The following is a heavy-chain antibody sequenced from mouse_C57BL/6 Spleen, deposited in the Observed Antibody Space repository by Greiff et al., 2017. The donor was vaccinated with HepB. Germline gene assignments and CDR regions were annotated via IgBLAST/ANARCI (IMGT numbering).Heavy chain of an antibody. J-gene: IGHJ2*01. CDR3: ARRDVLQRGYFDY. V-gene: IGHV5-17*01. CDR2: ISSGSSTI. Sequence: EVQVVESGGGLVKPGGSLKLSCAASGFTFSDYGMHWVRQAPEKGLEWVAYISSGSSTIYYADTVKGRFTFSIDNAKNTLFLQLTSLRSEDTAMYYCARRDVLQRGYFDYWGQGTTLTVSS. CDR1: GFTFSDYG.